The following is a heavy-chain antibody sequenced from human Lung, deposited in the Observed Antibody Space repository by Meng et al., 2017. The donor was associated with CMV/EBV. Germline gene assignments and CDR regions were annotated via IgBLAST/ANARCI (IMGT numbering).Heavy chain of an antibody. D-gene: IGHD6-13*01. Sequence: SSXXVSXKASGGTFRSYAISWVRQAPGQGLEWMGGFIPVFGTANYAQKFQGRVTITTDESTSTAYMELSSLRSEDTAIYYCARGLTIAVAGTKFGSWRQGTLVTVSS. CDR1: GGTFRSYA. V-gene: IGHV1-69*05. CDR3: ARGLTIAVAGTKFGS. J-gene: IGHJ4*02. CDR2: FIPVFGTA.